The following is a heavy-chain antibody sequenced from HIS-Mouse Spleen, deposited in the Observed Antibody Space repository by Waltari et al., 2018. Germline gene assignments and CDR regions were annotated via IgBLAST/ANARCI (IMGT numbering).Heavy chain of an antibody. J-gene: IGHJ4*02. CDR2: IYSVGST. D-gene: IGHD3-10*01. CDR3: ARHYYYGSGSYYFDY. Sequence: EVQLVETGGGLIQPGGSLRLACAASGFTVSSHYMAWVRQAPGKGLEWVSVIYSVGSTYYADSVKGRFTISRDNSKNTLYLQMNSLRAEDTAVYYCARHYYYGSGSYYFDYWGQGTLVTVSS. CDR1: GFTVSSHY. V-gene: IGHV3-53*02.